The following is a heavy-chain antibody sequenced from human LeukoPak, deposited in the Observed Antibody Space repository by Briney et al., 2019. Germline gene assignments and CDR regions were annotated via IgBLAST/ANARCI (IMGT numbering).Heavy chain of an antibody. CDR2: IDPHGTIT. J-gene: IGHJ4*02. CDR3: ARDFDWGSGL. V-gene: IGHV3-74*01. CDR1: AFTFSTYW. Sequence: GGSLRLSCAASAFTFSTYWMHWVRQAPGKGLGWVSRIDPHGTITFYADSVKGRFTISRDNAKNTVYLQMNSLRAEDTAVYYCARDFDWGSGLWGQGTLVTVSS. D-gene: IGHD7-27*01.